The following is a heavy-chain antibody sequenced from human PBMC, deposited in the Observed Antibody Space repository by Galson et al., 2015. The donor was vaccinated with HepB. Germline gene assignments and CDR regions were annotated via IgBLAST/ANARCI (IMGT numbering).Heavy chain of an antibody. Sequence: QSGAAVKKPGESLRISCMGSGYSFTSYWISWVRQMPGKGLEWMGRIDPSDSYTNYSPSFQGHVTISANKSISTAYLQWSSLKASETAMYYCASGTYYYDSCGYDKTDYWGQGTLVTVSS. CDR1: GYSFTSYW. CDR3: ASGTYYYDSCGYDKTDY. D-gene: IGHD3-22*01. V-gene: IGHV5-10-1*01. CDR2: IDPSDSYT. J-gene: IGHJ4*02.